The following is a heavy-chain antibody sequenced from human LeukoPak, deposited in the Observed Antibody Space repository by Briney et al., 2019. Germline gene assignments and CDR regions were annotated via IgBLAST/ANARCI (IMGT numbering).Heavy chain of an antibody. CDR2: IYYSGST. Sequence: PSETLSLTCTVSGGSISSYYWSWIRRPPGKGLEWIGYIYYSGSTNYNPSLKSRVTISVDTSKHQFSLKLSSVTAADTAVYYCARARYYDILTGYPPHAFDIWGQGTMVTVSS. CDR3: ARARYYDILTGYPPHAFDI. CDR1: GGSISSYY. V-gene: IGHV4-59*01. D-gene: IGHD3-9*01. J-gene: IGHJ3*02.